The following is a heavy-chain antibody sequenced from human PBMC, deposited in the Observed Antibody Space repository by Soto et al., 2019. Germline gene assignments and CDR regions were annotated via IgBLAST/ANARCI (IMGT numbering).Heavy chain of an antibody. CDR2: INPNSGGT. Sequence: ASLRVSCKASGYTFTGYYMHWVRQVPGQGLEWMGWINPNSGGTNYAQKFQGRVTMTRDTSISTAYMELSRLRSDDTAVYYCASKPGPGAFDIWGQGTMVTVSS. CDR1: GYTFTGYY. CDR3: ASKPGPGAFDI. V-gene: IGHV1-2*02. J-gene: IGHJ3*02.